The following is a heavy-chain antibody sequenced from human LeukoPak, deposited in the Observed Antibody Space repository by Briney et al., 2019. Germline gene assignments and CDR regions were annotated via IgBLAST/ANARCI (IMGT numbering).Heavy chain of an antibody. CDR2: ISYDGSNK. CDR3: AKDVFLLSGRGDDY. CDR1: GFTFSSYA. J-gene: IGHJ4*02. D-gene: IGHD2-15*01. V-gene: IGHV3-30-3*01. Sequence: PGRSLRLSCAASGFTFSSYAMHWVRQAPGKGLEWVAVISYDGSNKYYADSVKGRFTISRDNSKNTLYLQMNSLRAEDTAIYYCAKDVFLLSGRGDDYWGQGTLVTVSS.